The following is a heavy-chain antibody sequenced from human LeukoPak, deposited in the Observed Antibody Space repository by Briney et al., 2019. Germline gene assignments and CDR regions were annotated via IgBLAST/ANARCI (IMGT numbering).Heavy chain of an antibody. CDR2: IYYSGST. Sequence: SETLSLTCTVSGGSISSSSYCWGWIRQPPGKGLEWIGSIYYSGSTYYNPSLKSRVTISVDTSKNQFSLKLSSVTAADTAVYYCAREYYGDYTPYFDYWGQGTLVTVSS. J-gene: IGHJ4*02. V-gene: IGHV4-39*07. CDR3: AREYYGDYTPYFDY. D-gene: IGHD4-17*01. CDR1: GGSISSSSYC.